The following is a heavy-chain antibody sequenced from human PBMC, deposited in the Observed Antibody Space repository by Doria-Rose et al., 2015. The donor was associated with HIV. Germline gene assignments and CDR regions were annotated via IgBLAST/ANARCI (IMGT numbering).Heavy chain of an antibody. CDR2: VYPGDSDT. J-gene: IGHJ4*02. CDR1: GYSFTRYW. D-gene: IGHD2-21*01. Sequence: VQLVPTGPQVKKSGESLKISCKGSGYSFTRYWISWVRQVPGKGLEWMGIVYPGDSDTRYSPSFRGQVTISVDKSINTAYLEWNSLKAPDTALYFCARRRGEGNADEFWGQGTRGNVSS. V-gene: IGHV5-51*01. CDR3: ARRRGEGNADEF.